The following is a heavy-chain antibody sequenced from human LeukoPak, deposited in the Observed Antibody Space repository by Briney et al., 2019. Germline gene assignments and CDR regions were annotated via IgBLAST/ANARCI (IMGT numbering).Heavy chain of an antibody. Sequence: PGGSLRLSCAASGFTFSSNWMHWVRQAPGKGLVWVSRIHSDGGSTYYADSVKGRFTISRDNAKSTLYLQMNSLRAEDTAVYYCARDSVTTDWGQGTLVTVSS. V-gene: IGHV3-74*01. CDR2: IHSDGGST. J-gene: IGHJ4*02. CDR1: GFTFSSNW. D-gene: IGHD4-11*01. CDR3: ARDSVTTD.